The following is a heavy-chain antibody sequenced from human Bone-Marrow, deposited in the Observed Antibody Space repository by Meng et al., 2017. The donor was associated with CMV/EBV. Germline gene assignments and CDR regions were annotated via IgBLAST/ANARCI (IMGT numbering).Heavy chain of an antibody. V-gene: IGHV1-69*05. D-gene: IGHD2-2*01. CDR2: IIPIFGTA. CDR3: AGSVPAASYYYGMDV. Sequence: SVKVSCKASGGTFSSYAISWVRQAPGQGLEWMGGIIPIFGTANYAQKFQGRVTMTRDTSISTAYMELSRLRSDDTAVYYCAGSVPAASYYYGMDVWGQGTTVTVSS. J-gene: IGHJ6*02. CDR1: GGTFSSYA.